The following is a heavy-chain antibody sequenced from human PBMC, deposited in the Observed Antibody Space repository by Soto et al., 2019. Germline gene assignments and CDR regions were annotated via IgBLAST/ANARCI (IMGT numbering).Heavy chain of an antibody. CDR1: GYTFTSYG. V-gene: IGHV1-18*01. CDR2: ISAYNGNT. Sequence: ASVKVSCKASGYTFTSYGISWVRQAPGQGLEWMGWISAYNGNTHYAQKLQGRVTMTTDTSTSTAYMELRSLRSDDTAVYYCARVRVTGYCSSTSCMYHYYYGMDVWGQGTTVTVSS. D-gene: IGHD2-2*01. CDR3: ARVRVTGYCSSTSCMYHYYYGMDV. J-gene: IGHJ6*02.